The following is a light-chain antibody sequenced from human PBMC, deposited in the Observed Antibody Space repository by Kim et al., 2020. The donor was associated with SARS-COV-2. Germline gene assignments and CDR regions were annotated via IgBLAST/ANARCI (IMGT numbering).Light chain of an antibody. J-gene: IGLJ2*01. CDR3: QVWDSSSDHRVV. CDR1: SVERKS. V-gene: IGLV3-21*04. Sequence: PGNTARSPCGEISVERKSVHWYQPKPGQAPVLVISYDSDRPSGIPERFSGSNSGNTATLTISRVEAGDEADYYCQVWDSSSDHRVVFGGGTKLTVL. CDR2: YDS.